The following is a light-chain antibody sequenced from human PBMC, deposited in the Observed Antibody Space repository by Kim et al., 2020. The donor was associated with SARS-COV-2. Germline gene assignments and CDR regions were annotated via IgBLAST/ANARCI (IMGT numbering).Light chain of an antibody. J-gene: IGKJ1*01. CDR3: QHYSSSLWT. CDR2: SAS. CDR1: QSVSSTY. V-gene: IGKV3-20*01. Sequence: VLTQFPGTLSLSPGERASLSCRASQSVSSTYLAWYQQKPGRSPRLVIYSASRRATGIPDRFSGSGSGTDFTLTISRLEPEDFAVYYCQHYSSSLWTFGQGTKVDIK.